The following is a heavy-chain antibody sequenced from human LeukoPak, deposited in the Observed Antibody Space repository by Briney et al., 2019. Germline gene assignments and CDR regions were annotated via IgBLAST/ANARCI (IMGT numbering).Heavy chain of an antibody. J-gene: IGHJ3*02. CDR3: AIRRRATIAFDI. Sequence: GGSLRLSCAASGFTFSSYAMSWFRQAPGKGLEWVSAISGSGGSTYYADSVKGRFTISRVNSKNTLYLQMNSLRAEDTAVYYCAIRRRATIAFDIWGQGTMVTVSS. CDR2: ISGSGGST. D-gene: IGHD5-12*01. V-gene: IGHV3-23*01. CDR1: GFTFSSYA.